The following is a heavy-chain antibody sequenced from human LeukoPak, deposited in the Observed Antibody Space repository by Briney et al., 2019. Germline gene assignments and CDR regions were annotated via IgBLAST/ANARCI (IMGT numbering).Heavy chain of an antibody. CDR3: AKQRWKIAVAWGLDY. D-gene: IGHD6-19*01. Sequence: PGGSLRLSCAASGFTFSSHWMSWVRQAPGKGLEWVANINQDGSEKYYVDSVKGRFTISRDNAKTSLYLQMNSLRAEDTAVYYCAKQRWKIAVAWGLDYWGQGTLVTVSS. V-gene: IGHV3-7*01. J-gene: IGHJ4*02. CDR2: INQDGSEK. CDR1: GFTFSSHW.